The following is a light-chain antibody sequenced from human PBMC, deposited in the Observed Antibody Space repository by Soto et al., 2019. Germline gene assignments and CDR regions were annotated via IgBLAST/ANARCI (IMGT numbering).Light chain of an antibody. J-gene: IGLJ2*01. V-gene: IGLV2-8*01. CDR2: EVS. Sequence: QSALTQPPSASGSPGQSVTISCTGTNTDIGGHKFVSWYQHHPGKAPKLLIYEVSERPSGVPERFSGSKSANAASLTVSGLQADDEAMYYCSSYTGTNNFVLFGGGTKLTVL. CDR1: NTDIGGHKF. CDR3: SSYTGTNNFVL.